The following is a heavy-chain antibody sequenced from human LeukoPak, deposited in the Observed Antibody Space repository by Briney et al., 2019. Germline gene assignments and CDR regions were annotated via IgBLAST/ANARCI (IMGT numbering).Heavy chain of an antibody. J-gene: IGHJ6*03. V-gene: IGHV3-11*04. Sequence: GGSLRLSCAASGFTFSDYYMSWIRQAPGKGLEWVSYISSSGSTIYYADSVKGRFTISRDNAKDSLYLQMNSLRAEDTAVYYCARLPDFGVGYYYYYMDVWGKGTTVTVSS. CDR1: GFTFSDYY. D-gene: IGHD3-3*01. CDR2: ISSSGSTI. CDR3: ARLPDFGVGYYYYYMDV.